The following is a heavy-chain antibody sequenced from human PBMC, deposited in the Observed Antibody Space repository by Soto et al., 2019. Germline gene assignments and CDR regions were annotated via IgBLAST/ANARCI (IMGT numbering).Heavy chain of an antibody. J-gene: IGHJ6*03. Sequence: GGSLRLSCAASGFTFSSYGMHWVRQAPGKGLEWVAAISYDGSNKYYADSVKGRFTISRDNSKNTLYLQMNSLRAEDTAVYYCAKGLVWSGRTTDRNYYYYMDVWGKGTTVTVSS. V-gene: IGHV3-30*18. CDR2: ISYDGSNK. CDR1: GFTFSSYG. D-gene: IGHD3-3*01. CDR3: AKGLVWSGRTTDRNYYYYMDV.